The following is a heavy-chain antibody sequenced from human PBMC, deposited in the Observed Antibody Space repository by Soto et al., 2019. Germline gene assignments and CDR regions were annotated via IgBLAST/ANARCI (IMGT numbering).Heavy chain of an antibody. D-gene: IGHD5-12*01. J-gene: IGHJ4*02. CDR3: ARDPGPGVATIPYFDY. V-gene: IGHV1-69*08. Sequence: QVQLVQSGAEVKKPGSSVKVSCKASGGTFSSYTISWVRQAPGQGLEWMGRIIPILGIANYAQKFQGRVTITADKSTSTDYMELSSLRSEDTAVYYCARDPGPGVATIPYFDYWGQGTLVTVSS. CDR1: GGTFSSYT. CDR2: IIPILGIA.